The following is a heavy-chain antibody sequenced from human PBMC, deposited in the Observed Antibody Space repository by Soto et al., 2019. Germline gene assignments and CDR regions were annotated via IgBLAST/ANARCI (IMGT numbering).Heavy chain of an antibody. CDR1: GYRFTDYW. CDR2: IDPDDSEV. D-gene: IGHD6-6*01. CDR3: VRKGRHSSDYAFDK. Sequence: EVQLVQSGAEVEKPGKSLKISCKGSGYRFTDYWIGWVRQMPGKGLEWVGIIDPDDSEVRYSPSFEGQVTISADKSITTAYLQWRSLKASDTAMYYCVRKGRHSSDYAFDKWGQGAMVTVSS. V-gene: IGHV5-51*01. J-gene: IGHJ3*02.